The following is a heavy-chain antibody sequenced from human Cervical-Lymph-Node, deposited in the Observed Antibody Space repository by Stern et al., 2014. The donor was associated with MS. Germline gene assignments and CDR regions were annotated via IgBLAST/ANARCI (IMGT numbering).Heavy chain of an antibody. Sequence: QVTLKESGPALVKPTQSLTLTCNFYGFSLNTDGVAVGWLRQPPGKGPEGLAVMFWDDEKKYRPSLQTRLAISMDTSKNQVVLNMANMDPLDTGTYYCAHRRTAFYFFDYWGQGILVTVSS. CDR2: MFWDDEK. V-gene: IGHV2-5*02. D-gene: IGHD3-10*01. J-gene: IGHJ4*02. CDR3: AHRRTAFYFFDY. CDR1: GFSLNTDGVA.